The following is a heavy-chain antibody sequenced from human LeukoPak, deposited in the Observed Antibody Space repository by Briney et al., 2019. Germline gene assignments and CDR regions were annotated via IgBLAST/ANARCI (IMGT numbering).Heavy chain of an antibody. V-gene: IGHV3-30*02. CDR2: IRYDGSNK. CDR1: GFTFSSYG. D-gene: IGHD3-10*01. Sequence: GGSLRLSCAASGFTFSSYGMHWVRQAPGKGLEWVAFIRYDGSNKYYADSVKGRFTISRDNSKNTLYLQMNSLRAEDTAVYYCAKLPNYYGSGSYYEDPLSDYWGQGTLVTVSS. J-gene: IGHJ4*02. CDR3: AKLPNYYGSGSYYEDPLSDY.